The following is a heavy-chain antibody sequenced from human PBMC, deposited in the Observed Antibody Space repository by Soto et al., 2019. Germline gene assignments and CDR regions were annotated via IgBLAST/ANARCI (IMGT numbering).Heavy chain of an antibody. Sequence: QVQLVESGGGVVQPGRSLRLSCAGSGITFRSYGMHWVRQAPGKGLEWVAVISYDGSNKNYADSVKGRFTISRDNSKNTVYLQMKSLRAEDTAVYYCAKISGGGFSQLRNYYMDVWGKGTTVTVSS. J-gene: IGHJ6*03. CDR1: GITFRSYG. D-gene: IGHD3-10*01. V-gene: IGHV3-30*18. CDR3: AKISGGGFSQLRNYYMDV. CDR2: ISYDGSNK.